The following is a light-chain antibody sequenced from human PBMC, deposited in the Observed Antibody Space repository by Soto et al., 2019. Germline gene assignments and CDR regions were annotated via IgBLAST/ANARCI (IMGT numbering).Light chain of an antibody. J-gene: IGLJ1*01. V-gene: IGLV1-40*01. CDR1: SSNIGAHYD. Sequence: QSVLTQPPSVSGAPGQRVTISCTGSSSNIGAHYDVHWYQQLPGTAPKLLIYGSSNRPSGVPDRFSGSKSGTSASLAITGLQAEDEADYYCQSYDSSLSGFVFGTGTKVTVL. CDR3: QSYDSSLSGFV. CDR2: GSS.